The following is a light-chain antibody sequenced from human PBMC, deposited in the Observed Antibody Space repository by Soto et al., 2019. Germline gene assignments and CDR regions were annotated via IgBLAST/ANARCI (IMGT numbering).Light chain of an antibody. CDR2: GAS. Sequence: ESVLTQSPGTLSLSPGERATLSCRASQSVSTNYLAWYQRKPGQAPRLLIYGASSRATDIPNRFSGSGSGTDFTLTINRLKAEDFAVYYCQQYGSSPPTFGQGTKVEIK. V-gene: IGKV3-20*01. J-gene: IGKJ1*01. CDR3: QQYGSSPPT. CDR1: QSVSTNY.